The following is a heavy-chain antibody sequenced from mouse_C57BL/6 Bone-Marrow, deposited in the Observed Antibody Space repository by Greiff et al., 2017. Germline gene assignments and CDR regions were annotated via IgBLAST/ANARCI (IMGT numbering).Heavy chain of an antibody. Sequence: QVQLQQSGAELARPGASVKMSCKASGYTFTSYTMHWVKQRPGQGLEWIGYINPSSGYTKYNQKFKDKATLTADKSSSTAYMQLSSLTSEDSAVYYGARVRLRSWFAYWGQGTLVTVSA. CDR1: GYTFTSYT. CDR2: INPSSGYT. CDR3: ARVRLRSWFAY. V-gene: IGHV1-4*01. J-gene: IGHJ3*01. D-gene: IGHD2-4*01.